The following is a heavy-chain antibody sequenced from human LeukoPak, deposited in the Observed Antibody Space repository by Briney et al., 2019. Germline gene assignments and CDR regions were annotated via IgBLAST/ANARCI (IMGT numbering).Heavy chain of an antibody. CDR3: ARGHCSSASCRYYFDY. D-gene: IGHD2-2*01. CDR1: GYTFTSYY. Sequence: ASVKVSCKASGYTFTSYYLHWVRRASGQGLEWMAIINPNVGSTDYAQKFRGRVTMTRDTSTSTVYMELRSLRSEDTAVYYCARGHCSSASCRYYFDYWGQGTLVTVSS. J-gene: IGHJ4*02. CDR2: INPNVGST. V-gene: IGHV1-46*01.